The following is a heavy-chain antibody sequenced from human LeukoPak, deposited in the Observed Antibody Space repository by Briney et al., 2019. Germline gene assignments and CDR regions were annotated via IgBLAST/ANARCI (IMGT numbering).Heavy chain of an antibody. V-gene: IGHV1-24*01. D-gene: IGHD2-2*01. J-gene: IGHJ4*02. CDR2: SDPEDGET. Sequence: ASVKVSCRVFGYTLTELSMHWVRKAPGKGLDGMGGSDPEDGETIYAQKFQGRVTMTEDTSTDTAYMELSSLRSEVTAVYYCATDPIEVVVPAAKRGFDYWGQGTLVTVSS. CDR1: GYTLTELS. CDR3: ATDPIEVVVPAAKRGFDY.